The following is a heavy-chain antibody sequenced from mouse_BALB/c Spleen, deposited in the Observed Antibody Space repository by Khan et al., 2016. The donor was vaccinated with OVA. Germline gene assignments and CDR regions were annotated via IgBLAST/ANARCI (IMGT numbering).Heavy chain of an antibody. CDR3: ARNYGNYVEYFAV. Sequence: VQLKESGPGLVAPSQSLSITCTVSGFSLISYGLYRVRQPPGKGLEWLGVIWAGGSTNYYSALMFRLSIRKDNSKSQVFLKMNSLKIADTAMYYSARNYGNYVEYFAVWGAGTTVTVSS. J-gene: IGHJ1*01. CDR2: IWAGGST. D-gene: IGHD2-1*01. V-gene: IGHV2-9*02. CDR1: GFSLISYG.